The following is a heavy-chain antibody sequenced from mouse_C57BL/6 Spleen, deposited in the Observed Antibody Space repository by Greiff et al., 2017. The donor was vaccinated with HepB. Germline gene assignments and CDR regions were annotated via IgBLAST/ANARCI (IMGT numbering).Heavy chain of an antibody. V-gene: IGHV3-6*01. J-gene: IGHJ4*01. CDR3: ARGAGLYAMDY. CDR2: ISYDGSN. CDR1: GYSITSGYY. Sequence: EVQLVESGPGLVKPSQSLSLTCSVTGYSITSGYYWNWIRQFPGNKLEWMGYISYDGSNNYNPSLKNRISITRDTSKNQFFLKLNSVTTEDTATYYCARGAGLYAMDYWGQGTSVTVSS.